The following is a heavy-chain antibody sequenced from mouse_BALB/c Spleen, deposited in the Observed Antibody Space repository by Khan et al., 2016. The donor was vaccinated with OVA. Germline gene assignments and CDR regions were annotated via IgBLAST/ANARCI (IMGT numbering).Heavy chain of an antibody. CDR2: IWSDGSA. CDR3: ARQPYYHYYIMDY. J-gene: IGHJ4*01. D-gene: IGHD2-10*01. CDR1: GFSLTNYG. Sequence: QVQLKESGPGLVAPSQSLSITCTISGFSLTNYGVHWVRQPPGKGLEWLVVIWSDGSANYNSALKSRLSISKDNSKKQVFLKMNSLQTDDTAMYYGARQPYYHYYIMDYWGQGTSVTVSS. V-gene: IGHV2-6-1*01.